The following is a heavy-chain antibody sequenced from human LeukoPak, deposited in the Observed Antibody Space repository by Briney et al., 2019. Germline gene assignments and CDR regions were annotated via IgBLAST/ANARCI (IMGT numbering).Heavy chain of an antibody. V-gene: IGHV4-4*07. CDR2: IYPSGST. Sequence: DPSETLSLTCTVSGGSITNYYWSWIRQPAGKGLEWIGRIYPSGSTNYNPSLKSRVTMSVDTSKNQLSLKLSSVTAADTAVYYCARGMDIVVVVAATPFDYWGQGTLVTVSS. D-gene: IGHD2-15*01. CDR3: ARGMDIVVVVAATPFDY. J-gene: IGHJ4*02. CDR1: GGSITNYY.